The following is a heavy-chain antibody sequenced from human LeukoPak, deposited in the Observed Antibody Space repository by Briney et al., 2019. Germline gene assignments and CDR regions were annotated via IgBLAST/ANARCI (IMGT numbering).Heavy chain of an antibody. J-gene: IGHJ4*02. V-gene: IGHV1-69*13. CDR1: GGTFSSYA. D-gene: IGHD1-1*01. CDR2: IIPIFGTA. CDR3: ANSELQLELPLDY. Sequence: SVKVSCKASGGTFSSYAISWVRQAPGQGLEWMGGIIPIFGTANYAQKFQGRVTITADESTSTAYMELSSLRSEDTAVYYCANSELQLELPLDYWGQGTLVTVSS.